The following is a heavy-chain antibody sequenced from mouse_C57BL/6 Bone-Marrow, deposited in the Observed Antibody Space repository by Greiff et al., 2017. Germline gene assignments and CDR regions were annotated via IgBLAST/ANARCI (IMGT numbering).Heavy chain of an antibody. CDR3: TKFWD. CDR2: IDPETGGT. CDR1: GYTFTDYE. Sequence: QVQLKQSGAELVRPGASVTLSCKASGYTFTDYEMHWVKQTPVHGLEWIGAIDPETGGTAYNQKFKGKAILTADKSSSTAYMERRSLTSEDSAVYYCTKFWDWGQGTLVTVSA. V-gene: IGHV1-15*01. J-gene: IGHJ3*01.